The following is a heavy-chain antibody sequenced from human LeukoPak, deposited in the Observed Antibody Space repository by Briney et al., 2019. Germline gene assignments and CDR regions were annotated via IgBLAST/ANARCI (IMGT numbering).Heavy chain of an antibody. D-gene: IGHD3-3*01. J-gene: IGHJ4*02. Sequence: GGSLRLSCAASGFTFSSYAMSWVRQAPGKGLEWVSAISGSGGSAYYADSVKGRFTISRDNSKNTLYLQMNSLRAEDTAVYYCAKVGKPTIFGVADYWGQGTLVTVSS. CDR3: AKVGKPTIFGVADY. V-gene: IGHV3-23*01. CDR1: GFTFSSYA. CDR2: ISGSGGSA.